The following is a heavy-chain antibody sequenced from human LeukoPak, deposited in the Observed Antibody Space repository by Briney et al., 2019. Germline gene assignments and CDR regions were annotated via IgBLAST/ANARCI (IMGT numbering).Heavy chain of an antibody. J-gene: IGHJ5*02. V-gene: IGHV4-39*01. Sequence: PSETLSLTCTVSGGSISSSSYYWGWIRQPPGKGLEWIGSIYYSGSTYYNPSLKSRVTISVDTSKNQFSLKLSSVTAADTAVYYCARVITMVRGVNWFDPWGQGTLVTVSS. CDR3: ARVITMVRGVNWFDP. D-gene: IGHD3-10*01. CDR2: IYYSGST. CDR1: GGSISSSSYY.